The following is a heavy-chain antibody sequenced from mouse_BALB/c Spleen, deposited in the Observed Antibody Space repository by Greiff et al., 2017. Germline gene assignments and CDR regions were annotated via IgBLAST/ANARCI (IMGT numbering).Heavy chain of an antibody. CDR3: AREGYDVVSYAMDY. V-gene: IGHV1-7*01. CDR1: GYTFTSYW. D-gene: IGHD2-2*01. Sequence: QVQLQQSGAELAKPGASVKMSCKASGYTFTSYWMHWVKQRPGQGLEWIGYINPSTGYTEYNQKFKDKATLTADKSSSTAYMQLSSLTSEDSAVYYCAREGYDVVSYAMDYWGQGTSVTVSS. CDR2: INPSTGYT. J-gene: IGHJ4*01.